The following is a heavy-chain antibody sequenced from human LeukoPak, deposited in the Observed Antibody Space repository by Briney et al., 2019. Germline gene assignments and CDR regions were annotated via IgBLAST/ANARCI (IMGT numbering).Heavy chain of an antibody. D-gene: IGHD4-11*01. CDR3: ARGLPYYYYMDV. CDR1: GLTFSSYW. Sequence: GGPLRLSCAASGLTFSSYWMHWVRKAPGKGLVWVSRINSDGSSTSYADSVKGRFTISRDNAKNTLYLQMNSLRAEDTAVYYCARGLPYYYYMDVWGKGTTVTVSS. V-gene: IGHV3-74*01. CDR2: INSDGSST. J-gene: IGHJ6*03.